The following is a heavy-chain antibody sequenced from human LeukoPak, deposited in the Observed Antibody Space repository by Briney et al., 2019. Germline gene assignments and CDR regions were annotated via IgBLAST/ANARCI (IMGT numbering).Heavy chain of an antibody. CDR2: IYTSGST. CDR3: ARGMGGARWWFDP. V-gene: IGHV4-61*02. J-gene: IGHJ5*02. D-gene: IGHD1-26*01. CDR1: GGSISGGGYY. Sequence: SQTLSLTCTVSGGSISGGGYYWTWIRQPAGKGLEWIGRIYTSGSTNYNPSLKSRVTISLDTSKNQFSLKLSSVTAADTALYYCARGMGGARWWFDPWGHGTLVTVSS.